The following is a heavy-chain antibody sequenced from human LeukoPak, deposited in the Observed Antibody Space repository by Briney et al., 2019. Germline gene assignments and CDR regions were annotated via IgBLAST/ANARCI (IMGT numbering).Heavy chain of an antibody. J-gene: IGHJ4*02. CDR1: GGSIISYY. CDR2: IYTSGSA. CDR3: AREIGRDGYNRSFDY. Sequence: SETLSLTCTVSGGSIISYYWSWIRQPAGKGLEWIGRIYTSGSANYSPSLKGRVTMSVDASKNQFSLNLSSVTAADTAVYYCAREIGRDGYNRSFDYWGQGTLVSVSS. V-gene: IGHV4-4*07. D-gene: IGHD5-24*01.